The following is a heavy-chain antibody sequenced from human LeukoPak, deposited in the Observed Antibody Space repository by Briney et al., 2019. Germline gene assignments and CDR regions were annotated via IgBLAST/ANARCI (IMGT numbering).Heavy chain of an antibody. CDR1: GFTFNNYA. CDR2: ISGSGGST. Sequence: PGGSVRLSCAASGFTFNNYAMSWVRQPPGKGLEWVSAISGSGGSTYYADSVKGRFTISRDNSKNTLYLEVDSLRAEDTAVYYCAKGIRGWYYFDYWGQGTLVTVSS. V-gene: IGHV3-23*01. D-gene: IGHD6-19*01. J-gene: IGHJ4*02. CDR3: AKGIRGWYYFDY.